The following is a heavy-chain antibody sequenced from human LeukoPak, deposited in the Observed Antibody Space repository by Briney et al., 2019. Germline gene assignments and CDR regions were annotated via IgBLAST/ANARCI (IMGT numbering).Heavy chain of an antibody. D-gene: IGHD5-12*01. Sequence: SETLSLTCAVYGGSFSGYYWSWIRQPPGKGLEWIGETNHSGSTNYNPSLKSRVTISVDTSKNQFSLKLSSVTAADTAVYYCASVGPTSYYFDYWGQGTLVTVSS. CDR2: TNHSGST. V-gene: IGHV4-34*01. CDR1: GGSFSGYY. J-gene: IGHJ4*02. CDR3: ASVGPTSYYFDY.